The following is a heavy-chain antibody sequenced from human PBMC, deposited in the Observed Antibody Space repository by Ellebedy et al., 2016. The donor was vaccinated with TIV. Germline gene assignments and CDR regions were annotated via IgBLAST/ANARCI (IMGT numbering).Heavy chain of an antibody. CDR1: GFTFSNYA. CDR3: ARGKFAAAGIDY. V-gene: IGHV3-23*01. J-gene: IGHJ4*02. D-gene: IGHD6-13*01. Sequence: PGGSLRLSCAASGFTFSNYAMSWVRQAPGKGLEWVPVISAHGAATYYADSVKGRFTISRDNSKNALYVQMNSLRVEDTAVYYCARGKFAAAGIDYWGQGTLVTVSS. CDR2: ISAHGAAT.